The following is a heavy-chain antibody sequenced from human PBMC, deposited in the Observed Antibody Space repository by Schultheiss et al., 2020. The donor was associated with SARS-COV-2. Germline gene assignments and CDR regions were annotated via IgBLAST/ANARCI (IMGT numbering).Heavy chain of an antibody. V-gene: IGHV1-2*02. Sequence: ASVKVSCKASGYTFTSYDINWVRQATGQGLEWMGWINPNSGGTNYAQKFQGRVTMTRDTSISTAYMELSRLRSDDTAVYYCARLYYDFWSGPGRGYYYYYMDVWGKGTTVTGS. CDR3: ARLYYDFWSGPGRGYYYYYMDV. CDR1: GYTFTSYD. J-gene: IGHJ6*03. D-gene: IGHD3-3*01. CDR2: INPNSGGT.